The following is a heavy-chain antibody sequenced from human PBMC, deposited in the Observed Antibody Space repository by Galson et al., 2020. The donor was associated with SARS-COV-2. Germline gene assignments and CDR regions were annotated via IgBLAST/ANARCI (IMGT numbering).Heavy chain of an antibody. CDR2: ISYDGSNK. D-gene: IGHD3-10*01. J-gene: IGHJ4*02. V-gene: IGHV3-30*04. Sequence: GESLKISCAASGFTFSSYAMHWVRQAPGKGPEWVAVISYDGSNKYYADSVKGRFTISRDNSKNTLYLQMNSLRAEDTAVYYCARSILLWFEEFDYWGQGTLVTVSS. CDR1: GFTFSSYA. CDR3: ARSILLWFEEFDY.